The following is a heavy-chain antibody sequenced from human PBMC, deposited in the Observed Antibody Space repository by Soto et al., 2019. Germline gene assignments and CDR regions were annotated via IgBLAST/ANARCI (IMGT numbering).Heavy chain of an antibody. CDR3: AKDGSGSYYYYYGMDV. J-gene: IGHJ6*02. CDR2: ISYDGSNK. Sequence: QVQLVESGGGVVQPGRSLRLSCAASGFTFSSYGMHWVRQAPGKGLEWVAVISYDGSNKYYADPVKGRFTISRDNSKNTLYLQMNSLRAEDTAVYYCAKDGSGSYYYYYGMDVWGQGTTVTVSS. V-gene: IGHV3-30*18. D-gene: IGHD1-26*01. CDR1: GFTFSSYG.